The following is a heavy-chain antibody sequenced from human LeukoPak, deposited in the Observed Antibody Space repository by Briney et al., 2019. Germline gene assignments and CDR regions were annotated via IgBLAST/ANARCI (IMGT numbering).Heavy chain of an antibody. V-gene: IGHV3-48*03. J-gene: IGHJ5*02. CDR3: VRDGQYSGSYNWFDP. Sequence: GGSLRLSCAASGFTFSSHEMNWVRQSPGKGLEWVSYISSSGYTICYADFVQGRFTISRDNAKNSLYLQMNSLRAEDTAVYYCVRDGQYSGSYNWFDPWGQGTLVTASS. CDR2: ISSSGYTI. CDR1: GFTFSSHE. D-gene: IGHD1-26*01.